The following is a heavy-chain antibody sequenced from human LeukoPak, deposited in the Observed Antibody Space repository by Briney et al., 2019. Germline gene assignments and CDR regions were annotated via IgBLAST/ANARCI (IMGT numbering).Heavy chain of an antibody. J-gene: IGHJ6*03. D-gene: IGHD4-11*01. CDR2: IYYSGST. CDR1: GGSISSYY. V-gene: IGHV4-59*01. CDR3: AGASEYSNENYYYYYMDV. Sequence: SETLSLTCTVSGGSISSYYWSWIRQPPGKGLEWIGYIYYSGSTNYNPSLKSRVTISVDTSKNQFSLKLSSVTAADTAVYYCAGASEYSNENYYYYYMDVWGKGTTVTVSS.